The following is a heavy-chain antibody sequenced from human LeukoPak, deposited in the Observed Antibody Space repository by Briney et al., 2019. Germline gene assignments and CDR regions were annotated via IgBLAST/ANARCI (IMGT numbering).Heavy chain of an antibody. Sequence: GGSLRLSCAASGFTFSSYEMNWTRQAPGKGLEWVSYISSSGSTIYYADSVKGRFTISRDNAKNSLYLQMNSLRAEDTAVYYSARKGYNSMADYWGQGTLVTVSS. D-gene: IGHD5-24*01. V-gene: IGHV3-48*03. CDR2: ISSSGSTI. J-gene: IGHJ4*02. CDR1: GFTFSSYE. CDR3: ARKGYNSMADY.